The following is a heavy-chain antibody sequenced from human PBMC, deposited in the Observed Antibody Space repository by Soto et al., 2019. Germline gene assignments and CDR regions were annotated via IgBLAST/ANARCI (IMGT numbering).Heavy chain of an antibody. J-gene: IGHJ6*02. V-gene: IGHV1-3*01. Sequence: ASVKVSCKASGGTFDNYAIYWVRQAPGQRLEWMGWINAGNGNTKYSQKLQGRVTFTGDTSASTAHMELSSLRSEDTAVYFCARGVENIVVVLDVFGYYGMDVWGQGTTVTVSS. CDR1: GGTFDNYA. CDR3: ARGVENIVVVLDVFGYYGMDV. D-gene: IGHD2-2*01. CDR2: INAGNGNT.